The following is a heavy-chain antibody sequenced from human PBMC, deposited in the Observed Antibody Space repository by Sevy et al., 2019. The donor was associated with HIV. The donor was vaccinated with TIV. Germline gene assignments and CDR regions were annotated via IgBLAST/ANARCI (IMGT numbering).Heavy chain of an antibody. CDR2: VSSEGSEI. CDR1: GFTFSTYA. D-gene: IGHD7-27*01. J-gene: IGHJ4*02. V-gene: IGHV3-30-3*01. Sequence: GGYLRLSCAVSGFTFSTYAMHWVRQAPGKGLESVAIVSSEGSEINYADSVKGRFTISRDNSRNTLYLQMNSLRTEDTAVYYCARDQLGSIDYWGQGTLVTVSS. CDR3: ARDQLGSIDY.